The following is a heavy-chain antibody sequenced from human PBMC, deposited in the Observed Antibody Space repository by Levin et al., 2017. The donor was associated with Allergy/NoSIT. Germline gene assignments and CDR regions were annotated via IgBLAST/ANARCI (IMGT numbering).Heavy chain of an antibody. CDR1: GFTVSSNY. D-gene: IGHD6-19*01. CDR2: LYSGGST. J-gene: IGHJ3*02. V-gene: IGHV3-53*01. Sequence: GGSLRLSCAASGFTVSSNYMSWVRQAPGKGLEWVSVLYSGGSTYYADSVKGRFTISRDNSKNTLYLQMNSLRAEDTAVYYCARGGPNSSGCNIWGQGTMVTVSS. CDR3: ARGGPNSSGCNI.